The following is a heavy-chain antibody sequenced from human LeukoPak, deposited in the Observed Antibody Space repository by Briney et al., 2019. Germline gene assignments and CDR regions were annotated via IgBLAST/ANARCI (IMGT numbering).Heavy chain of an antibody. D-gene: IGHD6-19*01. Sequence: ASVKVSCKASGGTFSSYGISWVRQAPGQGLEWMGWISAYNGNTNYAQKLQGRVTMTTDTSTSTAYMELRSLRSDDTAVYYCARDLGVLAVAGTYYFDYWGQGTLVTVSS. J-gene: IGHJ4*02. V-gene: IGHV1-18*01. CDR1: GGTFSSYG. CDR3: ARDLGVLAVAGTYYFDY. CDR2: ISAYNGNT.